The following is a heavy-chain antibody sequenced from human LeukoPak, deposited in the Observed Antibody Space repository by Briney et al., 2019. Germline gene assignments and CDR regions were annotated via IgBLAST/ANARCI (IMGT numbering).Heavy chain of an antibody. CDR3: ARDLGYHLLTNYYYYGMDV. D-gene: IGHD2-2*01. Sequence: GASVTVSCKTSGYTFTTYGISWVRQAPGQGLEWMGWISPYNANTNYAQKLQGRVTMTTDTSTSTAYMELRSLRSDDTVVYYCARDLGYHLLTNYYYYGMDVWGQGTTVTVSS. J-gene: IGHJ6*02. CDR2: ISPYNANT. CDR1: GYTFTTYG. V-gene: IGHV1-18*01.